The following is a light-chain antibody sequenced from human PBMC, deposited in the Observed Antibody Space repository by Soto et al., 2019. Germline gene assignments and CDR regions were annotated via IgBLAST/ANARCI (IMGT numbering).Light chain of an antibody. CDR2: DAS. Sequence: VVTQSTPTLFLSPFERATLPCIPSKSVSYYLAWYQQKPGQAPRLLIYDASSRATGVPDRFSGSGSGTDFTLTISRLEPEDFAVYYCQHCQTYGDSPQLNVGGGTKVDIK. J-gene: IGKJ4*01. CDR1: KSVSYY. CDR3: QHCQTYGDSPQLN. V-gene: IGKV3D-20*02.